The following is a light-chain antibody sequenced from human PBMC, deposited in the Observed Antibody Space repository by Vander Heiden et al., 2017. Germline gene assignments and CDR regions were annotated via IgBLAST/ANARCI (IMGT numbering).Light chain of an antibody. CDR2: KAS. CDR1: QSISSW. V-gene: IGKV1-5*03. CDR3: QQYNSYLYT. J-gene: IGKJ2*01. Sequence: DIQMTQSPSTLSASVGDRVTITCRASQSISSWLAWYQQKPGKAPKLLIYKASSLESGVPSRFSGSGSGTEFTLTISSLQPDDFATYYCQQYNSYLYTFGQETKLGIK.